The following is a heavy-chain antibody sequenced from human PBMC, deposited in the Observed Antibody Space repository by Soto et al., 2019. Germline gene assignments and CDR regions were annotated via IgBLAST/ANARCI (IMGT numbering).Heavy chain of an antibody. D-gene: IGHD3-22*01. J-gene: IGHJ4*02. Sequence: GGSLRLSCAASGFTFSIYAMSWVRQAPGKGLEWVSTIGGSGGDTTYADFVRGRFTVSRDNSRNTLYLQMNSLRAEDTAIYYCAKDAPGSGWLSDYWGRGTLVTVSS. CDR3: AKDAPGSGWLSDY. V-gene: IGHV3-23*01. CDR2: IGGSGGDT. CDR1: GFTFSIYA.